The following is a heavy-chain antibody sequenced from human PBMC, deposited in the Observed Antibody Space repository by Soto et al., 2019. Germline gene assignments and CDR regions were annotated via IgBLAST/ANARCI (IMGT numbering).Heavy chain of an antibody. J-gene: IGHJ5*02. D-gene: IGHD6-13*01. V-gene: IGHV4-39*01. Sequence: SETLSLRCTVSGGSISSSGYYWGWIRQPPGKGLEWIGSVYYSGSTYYNPSLKSRVTISVDTSKNQFSLKLSSVTAADTAVYYCARESSSSNWFDPWGQGTLVTVSS. CDR1: GGSISSSGYY. CDR2: VYYSGST. CDR3: ARESSSSNWFDP.